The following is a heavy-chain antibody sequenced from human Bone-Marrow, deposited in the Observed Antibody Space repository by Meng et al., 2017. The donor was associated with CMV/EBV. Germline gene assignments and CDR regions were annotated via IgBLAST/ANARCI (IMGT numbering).Heavy chain of an antibody. J-gene: IGHJ4*02. Sequence: SVKVSCKASGGTFSSYAISWVRQAPGQGLEWMGGIIPIFGTANYAQKFQGRVTMTRDTSTSTVYMELSSLRSEDTAVYYCAGALWSGYYISRWGQGTLVTVSS. D-gene: IGHD3-3*01. CDR1: GGTFSSYA. CDR3: AGALWSGYYISR. V-gene: IGHV1-69*05. CDR2: IIPIFGTA.